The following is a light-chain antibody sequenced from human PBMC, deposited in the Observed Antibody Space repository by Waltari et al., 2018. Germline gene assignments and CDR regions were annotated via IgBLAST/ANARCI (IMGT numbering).Light chain of an antibody. Sequence: QSALTQPASVSGSPGQSITISCTGPSNDVGSYNIVSWYQRHPGKAPELLSYEGSKRPSGVSNRFSGSKSGNTASLTISGLQAEDEADYFCCSYASGSTIIFGGGTKLTVL. CDR1: SNDVGSYNI. CDR2: EGS. CDR3: CSYASGSTII. V-gene: IGLV2-23*01. J-gene: IGLJ2*01.